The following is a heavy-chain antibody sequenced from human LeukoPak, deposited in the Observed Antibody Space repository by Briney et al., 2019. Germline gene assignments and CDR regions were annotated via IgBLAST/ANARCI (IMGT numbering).Heavy chain of an antibody. J-gene: IGHJ4*02. CDR1: GFIFSNYG. CDR2: IWYDGQTK. D-gene: IGHD6-19*01. V-gene: IGHV3-33*01. CDR3: AREWGRIAVAGGPGY. Sequence: GGSLRLSCEASGFIFSNYGMPWVRQAPGKGLEWLALIWYDGQTKFYADSVKGRFTISRDNSGNTLFLHMTSLRVEDTAVYYCAREWGRIAVAGGPGYWGQGALVTVSS.